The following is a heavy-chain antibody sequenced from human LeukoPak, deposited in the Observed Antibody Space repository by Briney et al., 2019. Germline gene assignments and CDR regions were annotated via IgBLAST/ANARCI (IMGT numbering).Heavy chain of an antibody. V-gene: IGHV4-59*12. D-gene: IGHD3-10*01. Sequence: SETLSLTCTVSGGSISSYYWSWIRHPPGKGLEWVGYIYYSGSTNYNPSLKSRVMMSADTSKNQFSLKLSSVTAADTAVYYCARVLFNSYGSGTHFDSWGQGALVTVSS. CDR2: IYYSGST. CDR1: GGSISSYY. CDR3: ARVLFNSYGSGTHFDS. J-gene: IGHJ4*02.